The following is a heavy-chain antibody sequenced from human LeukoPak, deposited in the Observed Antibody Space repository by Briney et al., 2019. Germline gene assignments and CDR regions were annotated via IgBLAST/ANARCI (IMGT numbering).Heavy chain of an antibody. V-gene: IGHV3-21*01. CDR1: GFTFSSYS. Sequence: GGSLRLSCAASGFTFSSYSMNWVRQAPGKGLEWVSSISSSSSYIYYADSVKGRFTISRDNAKNSLYLQMNSLRAEDTAVYYCASDSYATYTGMDVWGQGTTVTVSS. D-gene: IGHD2-15*01. J-gene: IGHJ6*02. CDR3: ASDSYATYTGMDV. CDR2: ISSSSSYI.